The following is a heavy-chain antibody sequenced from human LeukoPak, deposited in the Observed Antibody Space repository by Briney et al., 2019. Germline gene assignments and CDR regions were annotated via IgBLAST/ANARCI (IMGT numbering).Heavy chain of an antibody. Sequence: ASVKVSCKTSGYIFTSYYIHWARQAPGQGPEWMGIINPSGGSTNYAQKFQGRVTMTRDTSTSTVYMELSSLRSEDTALYYCARGDHVRIYTQSHFDIWGQGTMVTVSS. V-gene: IGHV1-46*01. CDR3: ARGDHVRIYTQSHFDI. CDR1: GYIFTSYY. D-gene: IGHD2/OR15-2a*01. CDR2: INPSGGST. J-gene: IGHJ3*02.